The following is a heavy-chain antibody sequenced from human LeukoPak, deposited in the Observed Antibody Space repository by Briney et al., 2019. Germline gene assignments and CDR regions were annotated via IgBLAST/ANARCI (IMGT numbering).Heavy chain of an antibody. V-gene: IGHV3-7*01. CDR1: GFTFRNSW. Sequence: GGPLRLSCAASGFTFRNSWMAGAPRAQGKGREGLANIKQDGSTKHYADSLKDRFTISRDNPKNLLYVQMNSLRADDTAVYYCARHTDGSLEYWGQGILVTVAS. J-gene: IGHJ4*02. CDR3: ARHTDGSLEY. D-gene: IGHD2-8*02. CDR2: IKQDGSTK.